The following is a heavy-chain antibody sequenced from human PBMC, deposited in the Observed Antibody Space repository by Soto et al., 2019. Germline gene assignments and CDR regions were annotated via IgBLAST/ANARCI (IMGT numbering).Heavy chain of an antibody. CDR1: GFTFSSYG. CDR3: AREVPAAPPDYYYYYMDV. D-gene: IGHD2-2*01. Sequence: QVQLVESGGGVVQPGRSLRLSCAASGFTFSSYGMHWVRQAPGKGLEWVAVIWYDGSNKYYADSVKGRFTISRDNSKNTLYLQMNSLRAEDTAVYYCAREVPAAPPDYYYYYMDVWGKGTTVTVSS. J-gene: IGHJ6*03. V-gene: IGHV3-33*01. CDR2: IWYDGSNK.